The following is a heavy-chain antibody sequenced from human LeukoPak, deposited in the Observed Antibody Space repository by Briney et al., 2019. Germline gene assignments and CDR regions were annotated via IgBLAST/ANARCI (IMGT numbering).Heavy chain of an antibody. CDR2: INPNSGGT. CDR1: GFTFTAYY. Sequence: KSGGSLRLSCAASGFTFTAYYMHWVRQAPGQGLEWMGWINPNSGGTNYARKFQGRVTMTRDTSISAAYMELSRLRSDDTAVYYCARDLEYLYPGGAFDIWGQGTMVTVSS. CDR3: ARDLEYLYPGGAFDI. D-gene: IGHD3-16*01. J-gene: IGHJ3*02. V-gene: IGHV1-2*02.